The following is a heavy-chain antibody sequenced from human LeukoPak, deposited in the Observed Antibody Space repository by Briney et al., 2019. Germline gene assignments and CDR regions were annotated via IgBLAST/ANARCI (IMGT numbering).Heavy chain of an antibody. Sequence: PGGSLRLSCAASGFTFSPYSMNWVRQAPGKGLEWVSYISSSGSTIYYADSVKGRFISSRDNTKNSLYLQMNSLRAEDTAIYYCARDLRIVSGSYLDYWGQGTLVTVSS. D-gene: IGHD1-26*01. CDR3: ARDLRIVSGSYLDY. CDR1: GFTFSPYS. CDR2: ISSSGSTI. V-gene: IGHV3-48*04. J-gene: IGHJ4*02.